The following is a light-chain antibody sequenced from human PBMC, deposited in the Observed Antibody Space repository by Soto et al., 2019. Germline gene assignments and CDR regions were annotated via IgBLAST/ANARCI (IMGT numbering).Light chain of an antibody. Sequence: DIPLTQSPSFLSASVGDRVTITCRVSQGITNSLAWYQQKPGKAPNLLIYAASTLQGGVPSRFSGSGSGTDFTLTISSLQPEDFATYYCQQLTSNPLTFGGGTKVEIK. J-gene: IGKJ4*01. V-gene: IGKV1-9*01. CDR2: AAS. CDR1: QGITNS. CDR3: QQLTSNPLT.